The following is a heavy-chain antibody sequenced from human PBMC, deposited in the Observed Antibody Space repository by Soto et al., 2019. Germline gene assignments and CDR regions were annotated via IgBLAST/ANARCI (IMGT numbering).Heavy chain of an antibody. Sequence: QVQLVQSGAEVKKPGASVKVSCKASGYTFTSYGISWGRRAPGQGLGRMGWISAYNGKTNNAEKLQGRVTMTTDTSTSTAYMELRSLRSDDTAVYYCATYYYGSGSQDYYGMDVWGQGTTVTVSS. J-gene: IGHJ6*02. V-gene: IGHV1-18*01. D-gene: IGHD3-10*01. CDR1: GYTFTSYG. CDR2: ISAYNGKT. CDR3: ATYYYGSGSQDYYGMDV.